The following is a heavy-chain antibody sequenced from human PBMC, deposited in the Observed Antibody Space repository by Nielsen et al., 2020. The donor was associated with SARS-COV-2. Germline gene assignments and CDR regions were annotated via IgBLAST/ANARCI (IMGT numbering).Heavy chain of an antibody. CDR2: ISGGGITI. Sequence: GESLKISCAASGFPLSSYELNWVRQAPGKGLEWVASISGGGITIFYADSEKGRFTISRDNAKNSLFLQMNSLRAEDTATYYCAREFGAGAFGFWGQGTQVTVSS. V-gene: IGHV3-48*03. CDR3: AREFGAGAFGF. J-gene: IGHJ4*02. CDR1: GFPLSSYE. D-gene: IGHD3-16*01.